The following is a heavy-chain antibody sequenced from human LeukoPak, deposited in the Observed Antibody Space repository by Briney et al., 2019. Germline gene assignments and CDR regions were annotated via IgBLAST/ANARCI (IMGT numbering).Heavy chain of an antibody. CDR3: ARTSDYYNYYFDY. J-gene: IGHJ4*02. CDR1: GYRFTDYY. Sequence: ASVKVSCKASGYRFTDYYVHWVRQAPGRGLEWMAWINPNDGTTNYAQKFQGRVTMITDTSTSTAYMELSNLRSDDTAVYYCARTSDYYNYYFDYWGQGTPVTVSS. D-gene: IGHD4-11*01. CDR2: INPNDGTT. V-gene: IGHV1-2*02.